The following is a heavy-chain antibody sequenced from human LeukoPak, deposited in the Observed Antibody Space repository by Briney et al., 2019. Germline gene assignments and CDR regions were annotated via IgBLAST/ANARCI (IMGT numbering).Heavy chain of an antibody. V-gene: IGHV4-31*03. D-gene: IGHD6-13*01. CDR1: GGSISSGGYY. J-gene: IGHJ4*02. CDR2: IYYSGST. CDR3: ATFSWYNHFDY. Sequence: SETLSLTCTVSGGSISSGGYYWSWIRQHPGKGLEWIGYIYYSGSTYHNPSLKSRVTISVDKSKNQFSLKLSSVTAADTAVYYCATFSWYNHFDYWGQGTLVTVSS.